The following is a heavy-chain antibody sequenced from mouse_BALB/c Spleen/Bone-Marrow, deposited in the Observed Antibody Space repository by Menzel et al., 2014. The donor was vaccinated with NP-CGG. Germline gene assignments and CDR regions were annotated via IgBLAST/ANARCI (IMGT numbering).Heavy chain of an antibody. J-gene: IGHJ4*01. CDR2: ILPGSGNI. Sequence: QVTLKVCGAELMKPGASVKISCKATGYTFSSYWIEWVKQRPGHGLEWIGEILPGSGNIYFNEKFKGRATFTADTSSTTAYMQLSSLTSEDSAVYYCARGDWDFAMDYWGQGTSVTVSS. CDR3: ARGDWDFAMDY. CDR1: GYTFSSYW. V-gene: IGHV1-9*01. D-gene: IGHD4-1*01.